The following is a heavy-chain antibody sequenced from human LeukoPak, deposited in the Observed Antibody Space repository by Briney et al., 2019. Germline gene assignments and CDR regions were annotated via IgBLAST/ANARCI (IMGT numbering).Heavy chain of an antibody. CDR3: AIKSGYSYGAGSSFDI. CDR2: LYYSGST. Sequence: SETLSLICTVSCGLISIYYWIWLPQPSGKAVVWFGNLYYSGSTNYNPSLKSRVTISVDTSKNQFSLKLSSVTAADTAVYYCAIKSGYSYGAGSSFDIWGQGTMVTVSS. CDR1: CGLISIYY. J-gene: IGHJ3*02. D-gene: IGHD5-18*01. V-gene: IGHV4-59*01.